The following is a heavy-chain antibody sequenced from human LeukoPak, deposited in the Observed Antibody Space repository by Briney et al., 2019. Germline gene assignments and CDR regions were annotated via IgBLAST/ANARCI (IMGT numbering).Heavy chain of an antibody. J-gene: IGHJ4*01. V-gene: IGHV3-30-3*01. CDR2: ISYDGSNK. Sequence: GRSLRLSCAASGFTFSSYAMHWVRQAPGKGLEWVAVISYDGSNKYYADSVKGRFTISRDNSKNTLYLQMNSLRAEDTAVYYRAREGSSYYLDYLGQGTLVNVSS. D-gene: IGHD6-6*01. CDR1: GFTFSSYA. CDR3: AREGSSYYLDY.